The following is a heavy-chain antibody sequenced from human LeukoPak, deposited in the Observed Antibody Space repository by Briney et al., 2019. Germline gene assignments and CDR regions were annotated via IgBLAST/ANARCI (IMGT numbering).Heavy chain of an antibody. CDR3: ARDDSSSWYPDY. J-gene: IGHJ4*02. CDR2: ISGRVDAK. Sequence: GPLRLSCAASGFTFSNYAMSWVRQAPGKGLEWVSGISGRVDAKDYADSVKGRFTISRDHSKNTLYLQMNSLRAEDTAVYYCARDDSSSWYPDYWGQGTLVTVSS. V-gene: IGHV3-23*01. D-gene: IGHD6-13*01. CDR1: GFTFSNYA.